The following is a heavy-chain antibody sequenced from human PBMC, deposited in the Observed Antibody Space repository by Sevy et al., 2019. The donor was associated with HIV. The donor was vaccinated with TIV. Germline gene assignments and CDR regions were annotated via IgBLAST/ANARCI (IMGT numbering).Heavy chain of an antibody. V-gene: IGHV3-30*04. Sequence: GGSLRLSCAASGFTFTNFPMHWVRKAPGRGLEGVAIFSFNGKHEFYADSVKGGFTISRDNSKSKLYLQMNSLRREDTAVYYCVRTAGLTGSYEYWGQGTQVTVSS. CDR3: VRTAGLTGSYEY. J-gene: IGHJ4*02. CDR1: GFTFTNFP. CDR2: FSFNGKHE. D-gene: IGHD3-9*01.